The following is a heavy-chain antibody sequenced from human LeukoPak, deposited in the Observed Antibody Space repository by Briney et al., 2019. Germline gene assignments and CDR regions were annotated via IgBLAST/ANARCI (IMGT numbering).Heavy chain of an antibody. CDR2: ISSSGSTI. D-gene: IGHD1-26*01. Sequence: GGSLRLSCAASGFTFSDYYMSWIRQAPGKGLEWVSYISSSGSTIYYADSVKGRFTISRDNAKNSLYLQMNSLRAEDTAVYYCAKPSKAGSGAGYFDYWGQGTLVTVSS. CDR3: AKPSKAGSGAGYFDY. CDR1: GFTFSDYY. J-gene: IGHJ4*02. V-gene: IGHV3-11*04.